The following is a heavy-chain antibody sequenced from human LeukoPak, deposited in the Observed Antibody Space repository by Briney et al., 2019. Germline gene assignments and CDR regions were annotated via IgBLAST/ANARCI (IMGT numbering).Heavy chain of an antibody. CDR3: AREGTYSNGPDY. CDR2: ISGSGGST. Sequence: GGSLRLSCAASGFTFSSYAMSWVRQAPGKGLEWVSVISGSGGSTYYADSVKGRSTIFRDNSKNTLYLQMNSLRVEDTAVFHCAREGTYSNGPDYWGQGTLVTVSS. CDR1: GFTFSSYA. D-gene: IGHD3-22*01. J-gene: IGHJ4*02. V-gene: IGHV3-23*01.